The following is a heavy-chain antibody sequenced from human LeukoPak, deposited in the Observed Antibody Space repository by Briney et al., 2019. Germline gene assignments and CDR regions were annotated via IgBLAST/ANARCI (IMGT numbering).Heavy chain of an antibody. CDR2: ISDSGGNT. V-gene: IGHV3-23*01. CDR3: AKGGYYMDV. J-gene: IGHJ6*03. CDR1: GFTFSSYG. Sequence: GGTLRLSCAASGFTFSSYGMSWVRQAPGKGLEWVSTISDSGGNTYYADSGKGRFTISRDNSKNTLYLQVDSLRAEDTAVYYCAKGGYYMDVWGKGTTVTISS.